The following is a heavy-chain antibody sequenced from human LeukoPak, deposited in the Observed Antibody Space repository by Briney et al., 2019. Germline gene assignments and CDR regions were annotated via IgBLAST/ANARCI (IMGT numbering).Heavy chain of an antibody. J-gene: IGHJ4*02. V-gene: IGHV4-59*01. Sequence: PSETLSLTCTVSGGSISSYYWSWIRQPPGKGLEWIGYIYYSGTTNYNPSLQSRVTMSVDMSKNQFSLKLSSVTAADTAVYYCARSTGYSYGIGYFDYWGQGTLVTVSS. CDR1: GGSISSYY. CDR2: IYYSGTT. D-gene: IGHD5-18*01. CDR3: ARSTGYSYGIGYFDY.